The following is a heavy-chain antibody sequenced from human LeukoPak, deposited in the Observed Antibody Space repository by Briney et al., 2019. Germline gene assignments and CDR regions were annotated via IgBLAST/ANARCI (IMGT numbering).Heavy chain of an antibody. CDR2: INHSGST. V-gene: IGHV4-34*01. Sequence: SETLSLTCAVYGGSFSGYYWSWIRQPPGKGLEWIGEINHSGSTNYNPSLKSRVTISVDTSKNQFSLKLSSVTAEDTAVYYCAHPRRTWGQGTLVTVSS. J-gene: IGHJ4*02. D-gene: IGHD2-8*01. CDR1: GGSFSGYY. CDR3: AHPRRT.